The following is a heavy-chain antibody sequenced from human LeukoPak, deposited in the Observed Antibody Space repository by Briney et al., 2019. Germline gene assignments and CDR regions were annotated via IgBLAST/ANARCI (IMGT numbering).Heavy chain of an antibody. CDR2: IYYSGST. D-gene: IGHD2-15*01. CDR1: GGSISSYY. Sequence: SETLSLTCTVSGGSISSYYWGWIRQPPGKGLEWIGSIYYSGSTYYSPSLKSRVTISVDTSKNQFSLKLSSVTAADTAVYYCARHSDRECSGGSCYMGGYFDYWGQGTLVTVSS. J-gene: IGHJ4*02. CDR3: ARHSDRECSGGSCYMGGYFDY. V-gene: IGHV4-39*01.